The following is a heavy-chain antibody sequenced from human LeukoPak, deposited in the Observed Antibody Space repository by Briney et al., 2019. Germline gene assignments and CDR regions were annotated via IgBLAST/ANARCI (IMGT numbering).Heavy chain of an antibody. V-gene: IGHV3-23*01. D-gene: IGHD7-27*01. Sequence: GGSLRLSCAASGFTFSSYAMSWVRQAPGKGLEWVSAISGSGDNTYYADSVKGRFTISRDNSKNTLYLQMNSLRAEDTAVYYCARDLPGADYYYYGMDVWGQGTTVTVSS. J-gene: IGHJ6*02. CDR2: ISGSGDNT. CDR1: GFTFSSYA. CDR3: ARDLPGADYYYYGMDV.